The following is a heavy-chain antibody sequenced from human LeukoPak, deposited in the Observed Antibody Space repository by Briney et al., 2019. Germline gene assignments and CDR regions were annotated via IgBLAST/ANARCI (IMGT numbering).Heavy chain of an antibody. D-gene: IGHD1-26*01. CDR2: IYYSGST. J-gene: IGHJ4*02. CDR3: ARDYGSYSNFDY. Sequence: SETLSLTCTVSGGSISSSSYYWGWIRQPPGKGLEWIGSIYYSGSTYYNPSLKSRVTISVDTSKNQFSLKLSSVTAADTAVYYCARDYGSYSNFDYWGQGTLVTVSS. CDR1: GGSISSSSYY. V-gene: IGHV4-39*07.